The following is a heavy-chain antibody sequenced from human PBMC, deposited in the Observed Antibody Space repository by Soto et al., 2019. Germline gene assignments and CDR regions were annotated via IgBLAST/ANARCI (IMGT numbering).Heavy chain of an antibody. V-gene: IGHV3-30-3*01. Sequence: PGGSLRLSCAASGFTFRNYAIQWVRLAPGKGLEWVALVSDDGNNKYYADSVKGRFTISRDNSRNTLSLEMNSPRPEDTAVYYCARGEPVAGPPWFDPWGQGTLVTVSS. J-gene: IGHJ5*02. CDR3: ARGEPVAGPPWFDP. D-gene: IGHD6-19*01. CDR2: VSDDGNNK. CDR1: GFTFRNYA.